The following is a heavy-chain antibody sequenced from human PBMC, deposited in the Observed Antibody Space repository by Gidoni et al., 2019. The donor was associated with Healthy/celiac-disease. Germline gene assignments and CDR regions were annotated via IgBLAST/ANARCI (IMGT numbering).Heavy chain of an antibody. CDR1: GFTFSSCW. Sequence: EVQLVESGGGVVQPGGALRLSCAASGFTFSSCWMSWVRQAPGRGLGGVANIKQDGSEKYYVDSVKGRFTISRDNAKNSLYLQMNSLRAEDTAVYYCARVSRTAMVRWAYFDYWGQGTLVTVSS. J-gene: IGHJ4*02. CDR3: ARVSRTAMVRWAYFDY. CDR2: IKQDGSEK. D-gene: IGHD5-18*01. V-gene: IGHV3-7*04.